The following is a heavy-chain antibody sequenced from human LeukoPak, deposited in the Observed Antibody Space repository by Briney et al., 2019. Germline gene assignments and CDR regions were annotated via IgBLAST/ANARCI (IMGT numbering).Heavy chain of an antibody. V-gene: IGHV4-59*01. CDR2: IYYSGST. CDR1: GGSISSYY. Sequence: PSETLSLTCTASGGSISSYYWGWIRQPPGKGLERMGYIYYSGSTNYNPSLKGRVTISVDTSKNQFSLKLSSVTAADTAVYYCASASSLGGKYYFDYGGQGTLGTVSS. J-gene: IGHJ4*02. CDR3: ASASSLGGKYYFDY.